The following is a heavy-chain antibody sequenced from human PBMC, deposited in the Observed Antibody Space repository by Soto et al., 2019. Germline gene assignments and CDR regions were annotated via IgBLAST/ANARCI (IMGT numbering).Heavy chain of an antibody. CDR2: ISGSGGST. D-gene: IGHD4-17*01. J-gene: IGHJ4*02. V-gene: IGHV3-23*01. CDR1: GFTFSSYA. Sequence: GGSLRLSCASSGFTFSSYAMSLVRQAPGKGLEWVSAISGSGGSTYYADSVKGRFTISRDNSKNTLYLQMNSLRAEDTAVYYCAKGSTVTTPLDYWGQGTLVTVSS. CDR3: AKGSTVTTPLDY.